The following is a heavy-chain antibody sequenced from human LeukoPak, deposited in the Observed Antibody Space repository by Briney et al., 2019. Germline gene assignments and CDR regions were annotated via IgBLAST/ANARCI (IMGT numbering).Heavy chain of an antibody. V-gene: IGHV3-23*03. CDR1: GLTFSSYA. J-gene: IGHJ5*02. D-gene: IGHD3-16*01. Sequence: GGSLRLSCAASGLTFSSYAMSWVRQAPGKGLDWVSMIYSGGSTNYADSVKGRFTISRDSSKNTLYLQMNSLRAEDTAVYYCVTRLAWGQGTLVTVSS. CDR3: VTRLA. CDR2: IYSGGST.